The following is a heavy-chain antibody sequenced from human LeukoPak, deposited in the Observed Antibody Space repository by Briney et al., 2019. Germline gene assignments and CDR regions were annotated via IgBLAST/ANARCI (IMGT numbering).Heavy chain of an antibody. Sequence: GGSLRLSCAASGFTFSSYWMSWVRQAPGKGLEWVANIKQDGSEKYYVDSVKGRFTISRDNSKNTLYLQMDSLRAEDTAVYYCASASVAGTGGDYWGQGTLVTVSS. V-gene: IGHV3-7*01. J-gene: IGHJ4*02. CDR3: ASASVAGTGGDY. D-gene: IGHD6-19*01. CDR2: IKQDGSEK. CDR1: GFTFSSYW.